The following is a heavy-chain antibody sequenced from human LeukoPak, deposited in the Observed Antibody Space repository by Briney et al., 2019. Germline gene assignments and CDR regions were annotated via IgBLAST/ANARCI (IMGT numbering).Heavy chain of an antibody. V-gene: IGHV4-4*07. D-gene: IGHD4-17*01. CDR3: ASAHYGDYVSDY. CDR2: IYMSGST. CDR1: GGSISSYY. Sequence: SETLSLTCTVSGGSISSYYCSWIRQPAGKGLEWIGRIYMSGSTNYNPSLKSRVTISVDKSKNQFSLKLSSVTAADTAVYYCASAHYGDYVSDYWGKGTLVTVSS. J-gene: IGHJ4*02.